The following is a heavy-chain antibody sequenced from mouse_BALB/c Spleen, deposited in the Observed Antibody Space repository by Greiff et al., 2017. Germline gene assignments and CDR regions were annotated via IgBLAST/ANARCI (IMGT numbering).Heavy chain of an antibody. CDR2: IWGDGST. D-gene: IGHD2-3*01. J-gene: IGHJ4*01. CDR1: GFSLTSYG. Sequence: VKLVESGPGLVAPSQSLSITCTVSGFSLTSYGVNWVRQPPGKGLEWLGMIWGDGSTDYNSALKSRLSISKDNSKSQVFLKMNSLQTDDTARYYCARVDGFYYAMDYWGQGTSVTVSS. V-gene: IGHV2-6-7*01. CDR3: ARVDGFYYAMDY.